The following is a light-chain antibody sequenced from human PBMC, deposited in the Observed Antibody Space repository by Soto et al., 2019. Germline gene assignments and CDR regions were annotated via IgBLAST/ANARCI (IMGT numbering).Light chain of an antibody. V-gene: IGKV2-28*01. Sequence: DIVMTQSPLSLPVTPGEPASISCRSSQSLLHSNGYNYLDWYLQKPGQSPQLLIYTTSSLQSGVPSRFSGSGSGTDFTLTISSLQPEDFATYYCQQSYSTPPTFGGGTNVEIK. CDR2: TTS. CDR3: QQSYSTPPT. CDR1: QSLLHSNGYNY. J-gene: IGKJ4*01.